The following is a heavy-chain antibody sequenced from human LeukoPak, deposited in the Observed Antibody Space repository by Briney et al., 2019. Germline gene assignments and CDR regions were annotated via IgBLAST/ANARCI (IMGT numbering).Heavy chain of an antibody. CDR1: GGSISSYY. CDR2: IYYSGST. V-gene: IGHV4-59*12. D-gene: IGHD1-26*01. J-gene: IGHJ3*02. CDR3: ARDLEWEPNREDAFDI. Sequence: SETLSLTCTVSGGSISSYYWSWIRQPPGKGLEWIGYIYYSGSTNYNPSLKSRVTISVDRSKNQYSLKLSSVTAADTAVYYCARDLEWEPNREDAFDIWGQGTMVTVSS.